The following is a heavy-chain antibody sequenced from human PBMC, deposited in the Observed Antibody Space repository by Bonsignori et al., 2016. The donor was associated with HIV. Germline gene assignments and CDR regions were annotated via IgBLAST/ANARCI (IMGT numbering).Heavy chain of an antibody. D-gene: IGHD3-10*01. Sequence: SVKVSCKASGGTFSSYAISWVRQAPGQGLEWMGGIIPILGIANYAQKFQGRVTITADESTSTAYMELSSLRSEDTAVYYCARAGWLMVRGVQYYFDYWGQGTLVTVSS. CDR2: IIPILGIA. J-gene: IGHJ4*02. CDR1: GGTFSSYA. CDR3: ARAGWLMVRGVQYYFDY. V-gene: IGHV1-69*10.